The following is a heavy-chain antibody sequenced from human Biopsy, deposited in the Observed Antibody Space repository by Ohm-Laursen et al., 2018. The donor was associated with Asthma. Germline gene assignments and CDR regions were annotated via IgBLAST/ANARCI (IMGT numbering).Heavy chain of an antibody. J-gene: IGHJ5*02. CDR2: INPNSGAT. V-gene: IGHV1-2*06. CDR3: ARGQKSAGDRWFDP. CDR1: GYPFIGYP. D-gene: IGHD6-13*01. Sequence: APVKVSCKASGYPFIGYPIHWMRQAPGQGLEWMGRINPNSGATNYAQKFQGRVTMTRDTSISTAYMEVSRLRSDDTAVYYCARGQKSAGDRWFDPWGQGTLVTVSS.